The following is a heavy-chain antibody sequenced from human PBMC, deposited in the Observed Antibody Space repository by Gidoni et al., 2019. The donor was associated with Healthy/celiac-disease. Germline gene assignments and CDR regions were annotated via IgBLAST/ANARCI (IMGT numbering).Heavy chain of an antibody. J-gene: IGHJ6*02. V-gene: IGHV3-49*03. CDR2: IRSKAYGGTT. Sequence: EVQLVESGGGLVQPGRSLRLSCPASGFPFGDYAMSWFRQAPGKGLEWVGFIRSKAYGGTTEYAASVKGRFTISRDDSKSIAYLQMNSLKTEDTAVYYCTRDYGDYPVYYYYGMDVWGQGTTVTVSS. CDR1: GFPFGDYA. CDR3: TRDYGDYPVYYYYGMDV. D-gene: IGHD4-17*01.